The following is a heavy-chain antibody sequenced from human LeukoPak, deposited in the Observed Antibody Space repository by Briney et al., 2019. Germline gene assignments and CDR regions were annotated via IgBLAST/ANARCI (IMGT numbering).Heavy chain of an antibody. CDR3: AGGAADAIYYMDV. V-gene: IGHV3-64*01. CDR1: GFTFSSYA. J-gene: IGHJ6*03. Sequence: GGSLRLSCGPSGFTFSSYAMHGVRQATGKELECVSAISSNGGGPYYAHSVKGRFTISSNNSKNTLYLQMGRLSAQDMPGFYLAGGAADAIYYMDVWGKGTTVTVSS. CDR2: ISSNGGGP. D-gene: IGHD2-8*01.